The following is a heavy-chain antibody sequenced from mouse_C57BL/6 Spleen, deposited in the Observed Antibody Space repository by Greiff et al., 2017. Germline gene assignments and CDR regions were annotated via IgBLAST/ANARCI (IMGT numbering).Heavy chain of an antibody. CDR2: INPSNGGT. V-gene: IGHV1-53*01. D-gene: IGHD1-1*01. CDR1: GYTFTSSW. CDR3: ARRIQLRDYAMDY. J-gene: IGHJ4*01. Sequence: VQLQQPGTELVKPGASVKLSCKASGYTFTSSWMHWVKQRPGQGLEWLGNINPSNGGTNYNEKFKSKGTMTVAKSSSTAYMQLSRLTSEDSAVYYCARRIQLRDYAMDYWGQGTSVTVSS.